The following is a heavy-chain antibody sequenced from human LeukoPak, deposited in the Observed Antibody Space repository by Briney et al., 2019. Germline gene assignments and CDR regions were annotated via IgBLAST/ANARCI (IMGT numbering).Heavy chain of an antibody. CDR1: EYTFTGYY. V-gene: IGHV1-2*02. D-gene: IGHD3-10*01. CDR2: INPNSGGT. J-gene: IGHJ6*03. CDR3: ATGIRGSGSFPYYYYYYYMDV. Sequence: ASVKVSCKASEYTFTGYYMHWVRQAPGQGLEWMGWINPNSGGTNYAQKFQGRVTMTRDTSISTAYMELSSLRSKDTAVYYCATGIRGSGSFPYYYYYYYMDVWGKGTTVTVSS.